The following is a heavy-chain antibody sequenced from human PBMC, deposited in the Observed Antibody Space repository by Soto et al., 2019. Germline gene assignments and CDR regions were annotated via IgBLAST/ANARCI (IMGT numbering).Heavy chain of an antibody. D-gene: IGHD1-1*01. Sequence: DVQLVESGGVVVQPGGSLRLSCAASGFNFGDFTLHWVRQAPGKGLEWVSLINWDSSNRNYADSVKGRFTVSRDNSKSSLYLQMNSMTSEDTALYYCEKERGTIYFASWGQGTLVTVSS. V-gene: IGHV3-43*01. CDR2: INWDSSNR. CDR3: EKERGTIYFAS. CDR1: GFNFGDFT. J-gene: IGHJ4*02.